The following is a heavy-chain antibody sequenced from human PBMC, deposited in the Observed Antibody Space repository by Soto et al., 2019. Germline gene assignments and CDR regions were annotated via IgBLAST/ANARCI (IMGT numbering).Heavy chain of an antibody. J-gene: IGHJ5*02. Sequence: QLQLQESGPGLVKPSETLSLTCTVSGDSISRSSNYWGWIRQPPGKGLEWIGNINYSGTTHHNPSLKSRVTISVDTSKNQFSLKLTSVTAADTAVYYCARHGSDIVIGGDWFDPWGQGTLVTVSS. V-gene: IGHV4-39*01. CDR2: INYSGTT. D-gene: IGHD2-15*01. CDR3: ARHGSDIVIGGDWFDP. CDR1: GDSISRSSNY.